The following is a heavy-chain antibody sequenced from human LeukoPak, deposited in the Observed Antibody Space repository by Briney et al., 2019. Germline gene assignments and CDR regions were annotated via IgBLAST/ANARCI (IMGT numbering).Heavy chain of an antibody. CDR3: AKDPKPLEYYYDSSGLDY. CDR2: IWYDGSNK. V-gene: IGHV3-33*06. Sequence: GSLRLSCAASGFTFSSYGMHWVRQAPGKGLEWVAVIWYDGSNKYYADSVKGRFTISRDNSKNTLYLQMNSLRAEDTAVYYCAKDPKPLEYYYDSSGLDYWGQGTLVTVSS. J-gene: IGHJ4*02. D-gene: IGHD3-22*01. CDR1: GFTFSSYG.